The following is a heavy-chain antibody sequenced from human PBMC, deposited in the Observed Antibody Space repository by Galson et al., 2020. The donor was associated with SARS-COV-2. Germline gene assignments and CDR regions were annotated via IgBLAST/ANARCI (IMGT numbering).Heavy chain of an antibody. CDR1: GGSISSYY. J-gene: IGHJ4*02. CDR3: ARLPPGTSYFDN. CDR2: IYYTGST. D-gene: IGHD3-10*01. V-gene: IGHV4-59*08. Sequence: ASETLSLTCTVSGGSISSYYWSWLRQPPGTGQEWIGYIYYTGSTNYNPSLKSRVAISVDTSKNQFSLKLSSVTAADTAVYYCARLPPGTSYFDNWGQGTLVTVSS.